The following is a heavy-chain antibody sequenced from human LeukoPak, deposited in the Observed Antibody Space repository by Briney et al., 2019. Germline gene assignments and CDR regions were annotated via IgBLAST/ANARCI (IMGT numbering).Heavy chain of an antibody. V-gene: IGHV3-23*01. CDR1: GFTFSSYA. CDR2: ISGSGGST. Sequence: PGGSLRLSCAASGFTFSSYAMNWVRQAPGKGLEWVSAISGSGGSTYYADSVKGRFTISRDNSMNTLYLQMNSLRAEDTAVYYCAKGAWIQLLSYFIHYGGQGTLVTVSS. D-gene: IGHD5-18*01. J-gene: IGHJ4*02. CDR3: AKGAWIQLLSYFIHY.